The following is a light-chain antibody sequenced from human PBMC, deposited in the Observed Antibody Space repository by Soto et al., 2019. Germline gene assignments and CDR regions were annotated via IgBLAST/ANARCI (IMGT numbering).Light chain of an antibody. J-gene: IGKJ1*01. CDR3: QQFYSTPWT. CDR1: QSGLSSSNNKNY. CDR2: CAS. V-gene: IGKV4-1*01. Sequence: DIVVTQSPASLAVSLGERATINCKSSQSGLSSSNNKNYFAWYQQKPGQPPKLLFYCASTRESGVPDRFSGSGSGADFTLTISSLQVEDVAVYYCQQFYSTPWTFGQGTKVEIK.